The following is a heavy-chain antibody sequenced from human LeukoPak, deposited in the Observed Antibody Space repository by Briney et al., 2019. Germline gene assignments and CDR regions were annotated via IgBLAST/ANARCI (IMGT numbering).Heavy chain of an antibody. CDR3: LSTMVRGVMVAFDI. V-gene: IGHV1-69*13. Sequence: GASAKVSCKASGGTFTSYAISWVRQAPGQGLEWMGGIIPIFGTANYAQKFQGRVTITSDESTSTAYMELSSLRSEDTAVYYCLSTMVRGVMVAFDIWGQGTMVTVSS. CDR2: IIPIFGTA. CDR1: GGTFTSYA. J-gene: IGHJ3*02. D-gene: IGHD3-10*01.